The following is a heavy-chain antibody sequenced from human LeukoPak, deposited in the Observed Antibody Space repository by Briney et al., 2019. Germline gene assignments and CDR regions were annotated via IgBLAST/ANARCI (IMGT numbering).Heavy chain of an antibody. D-gene: IGHD1-26*01. J-gene: IGHJ3*02. V-gene: IGHV3-23*01. CDR1: GFTFSSYT. CDR3: AWRSGNYYDAFDI. Sequence: GGSLRLSCAASGFTFSSYTMNWVRQAPGRGLEWVSGISGSGTNTYYADSVKGRFTISRDNSKNTLYLQMNSLRAEDTAVYYCAWRSGNYYDAFDIWGQGTMVTVSS. CDR2: ISGSGTNT.